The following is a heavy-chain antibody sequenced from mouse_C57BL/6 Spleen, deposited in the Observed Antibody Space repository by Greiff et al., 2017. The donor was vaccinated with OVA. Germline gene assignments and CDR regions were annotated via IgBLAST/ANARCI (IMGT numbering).Heavy chain of an antibody. CDR1: GYTFTSYT. CDR3: AREYHYGSSYDY. Sequence: QVQLQQSGAELARPGASVKMSCKASGYTFTSYTMHWVKQRPGQGLEWIGYINPSSGYTKYNQKFKDKATLTADKSSSTAYMQLSSLTSEDSAVYYCAREYHYGSSYDYWGQGTTLTVSS. J-gene: IGHJ2*01. V-gene: IGHV1-4*01. CDR2: INPSSGYT. D-gene: IGHD1-1*01.